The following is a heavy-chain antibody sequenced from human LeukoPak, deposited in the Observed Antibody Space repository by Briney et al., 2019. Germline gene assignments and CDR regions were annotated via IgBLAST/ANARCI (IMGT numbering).Heavy chain of an antibody. D-gene: IGHD3-16*01. Sequence: PRGSLRLSCAASGFTISDYWMTWVRQAPGEGLEWVANIKQDASERTYVDSVKGRFTISRDNAKNSIFLQMNSLRVEDMATYYCVRDGGTDWYDPWGQGTLVSVSS. CDR1: GFTISDYW. CDR2: IKQDASER. V-gene: IGHV3-7*01. J-gene: IGHJ5*02. CDR3: VRDGGTDWYDP.